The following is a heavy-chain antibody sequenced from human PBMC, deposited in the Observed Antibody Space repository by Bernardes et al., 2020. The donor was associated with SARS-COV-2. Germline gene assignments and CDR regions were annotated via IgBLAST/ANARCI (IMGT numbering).Heavy chain of an antibody. CDR3: ARAKDYDKLTGYYYYGMDV. V-gene: IGHV4-30-4*01. D-gene: IGHD3-9*01. Sequence: SESLSLTCTVSGGPVGDVNFHWGWVPQTPGKGLEWIGFIYYSGTTYYNPSLQSRVDLSVELTKNQFSLKLTSVSAADTGVYFCARAKDYDKLTGYYYYGMDVWGQGTTVTVAS. CDR2: IYYSGTT. J-gene: IGHJ6*02. CDR1: GGPVGDVNFH.